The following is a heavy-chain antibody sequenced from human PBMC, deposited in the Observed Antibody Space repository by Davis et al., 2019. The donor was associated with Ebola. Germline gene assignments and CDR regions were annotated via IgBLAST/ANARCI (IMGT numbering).Heavy chain of an antibody. CDR2: IYYSGST. V-gene: IGHV4-59*08. D-gene: IGHD2-15*01. CDR1: GGSFSGYY. CDR3: ARHGRYCSGGSCYSLPYYFDY. Sequence: SETLSLTCAVYGGSFSGYYWSWIRQPPGKGLEWIGYIYYSGSTNYNPSLKSRVTISVDTSKNQFSLKLSSVTAADTAVYYCARHGRYCSGGSCYSLPYYFDYWGQGTLVTVSS. J-gene: IGHJ4*02.